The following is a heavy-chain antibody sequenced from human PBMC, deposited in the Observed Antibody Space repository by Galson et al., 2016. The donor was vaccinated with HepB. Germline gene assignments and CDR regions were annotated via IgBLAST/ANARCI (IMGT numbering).Heavy chain of an antibody. D-gene: IGHD1-7*01. J-gene: IGHJ4*02. CDR3: AREGWNYIIDY. CDR1: RLSFSDYP. CDR2: ISYDGSTK. V-gene: IGHV3-30-3*01. Sequence: SLRLSCAASRLSFSDYPMHWVRQAPGRGLEWVAFISYDGSTKYYSDSVKGRVTISRDNSNNTLYLQVNSLRAEDTAVYYCAREGWNYIIDYWGQGTRVTVSS.